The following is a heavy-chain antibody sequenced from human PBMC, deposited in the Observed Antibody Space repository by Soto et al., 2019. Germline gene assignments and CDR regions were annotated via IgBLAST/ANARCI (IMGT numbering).Heavy chain of an antibody. CDR1: GFTFSSYS. CDR3: ARDRYYGSGSSKPFDY. D-gene: IGHD3-10*01. CDR2: ISTSSSYI. Sequence: GGSLRLSCAASGFTFSSYSINWVRQAPGKGLEWVSSISTSSSYIYYADSVKGRFTISRDNAKNSLYLQMNSLRAEDTAVYYCARDRYYGSGSSKPFDYWGEGTLVTVSS. V-gene: IGHV3-21*01. J-gene: IGHJ4*02.